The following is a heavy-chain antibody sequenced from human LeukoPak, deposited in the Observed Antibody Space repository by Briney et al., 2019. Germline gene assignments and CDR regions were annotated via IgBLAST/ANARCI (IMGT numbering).Heavy chain of an antibody. Sequence: GESLKISCQGSGYSFTSYWIGWVRQMPGKGLEWMGIIYPGDSDTRYSPSFQGQVTISADKSISTAYLQWSSLKASDTAMYYCARRAAVAAPWVWFDPWGQGTLVTVSS. CDR3: ARRAAVAAPWVWFDP. J-gene: IGHJ5*02. D-gene: IGHD6-19*01. V-gene: IGHV5-51*01. CDR1: GYSFTSYW. CDR2: IYPGDSDT.